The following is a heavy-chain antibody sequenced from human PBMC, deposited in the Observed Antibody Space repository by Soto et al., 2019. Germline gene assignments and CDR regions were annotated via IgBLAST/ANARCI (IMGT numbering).Heavy chain of an antibody. D-gene: IGHD3-3*01. V-gene: IGHV4-34*01. J-gene: IGHJ5*02. CDR3: ARGPRITIFGVVRSNWFDP. CDR1: GGSFSDYY. Sequence: PSDTLSLTCAVYGGSFSDYYWSWIRQPPGKGLEWIGEINHSGSTNYNPSLKSRVTISVDTSKNQFSLKLSSVTAADTAVYYCARGPRITIFGVVRSNWFDPWGQGTLVTVSS. CDR2: INHSGST.